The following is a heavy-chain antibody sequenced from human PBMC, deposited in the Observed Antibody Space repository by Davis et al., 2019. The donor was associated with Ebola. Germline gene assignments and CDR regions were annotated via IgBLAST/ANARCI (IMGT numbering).Heavy chain of an antibody. CDR2: ISYSGTT. V-gene: IGHV4-39*01. J-gene: IGHJ3*02. D-gene: IGHD3-3*01. Sequence: SETLSLTCTVSGGSISSGDYYWSWIRQPPGKGLEWIGSISYSGTTYYNPPLKSRVTISIDASKNQFSLKLNSMTAADTAVYYCASGFGVVTSDVFDIWGQGTMVAVSS. CDR3: ASGFGVVTSDVFDI. CDR1: GGSISSGDYY.